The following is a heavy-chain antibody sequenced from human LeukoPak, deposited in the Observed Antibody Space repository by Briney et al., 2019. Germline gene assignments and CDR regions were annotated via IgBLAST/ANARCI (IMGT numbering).Heavy chain of an antibody. CDR1: GFTFDDHG. CDR3: ARLGVGAVAGPKNPNFDY. D-gene: IGHD6-19*01. Sequence: GSLRLSCAASGFTFDDHGMSWVRQAPGKGLEWVGSTYNTGSIYYNPSLKRRITISQDTSNNQFSLKLTSVTAADTAVYYCARLGVGAVAGPKNPNFDYWGQGTLVTVSS. V-gene: IGHV4-38-2*01. CDR2: TYNTGSI. J-gene: IGHJ4*02.